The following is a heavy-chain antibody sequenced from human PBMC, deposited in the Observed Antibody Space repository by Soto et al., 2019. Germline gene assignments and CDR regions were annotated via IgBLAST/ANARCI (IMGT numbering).Heavy chain of an antibody. CDR2: INPSGGST. J-gene: IGHJ3*02. V-gene: IGHV1-46*01. D-gene: IGHD3-22*01. Sequence: ASVKVSCKASGYTFTSYYMHWVRQAPGQGLEWMGIINPSGGSTSYAQKLQGRVTMTRDTSTSTVYMELSSLRSEDTAVYYCARDRSAGTQNYYDSPGPEAFDIWGQGTMVTVSS. CDR1: GYTFTSYY. CDR3: ARDRSAGTQNYYDSPGPEAFDI.